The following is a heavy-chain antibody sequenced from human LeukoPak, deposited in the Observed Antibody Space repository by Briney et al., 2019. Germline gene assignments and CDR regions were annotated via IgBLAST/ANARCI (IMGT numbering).Heavy chain of an antibody. J-gene: IGHJ4*02. V-gene: IGHV1-69*13. CDR3: ARDQQQLEYYFDY. CDR2: IIPIFGTA. D-gene: IGHD6-13*01. CDR1: GGTFSSYA. Sequence: SVKVSCKASGGTFSSYAISWVRQAPGQGLEWMGGIIPIFGTANYAQKFQGRVTITADESTSTAYMELSSLRSEDTAVYYCARDQQQLEYYFDYWGQGTLVTVSS.